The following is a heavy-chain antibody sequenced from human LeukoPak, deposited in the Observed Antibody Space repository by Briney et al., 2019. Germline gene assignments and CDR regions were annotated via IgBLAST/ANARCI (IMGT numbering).Heavy chain of an antibody. J-gene: IGHJ4*02. V-gene: IGHV3-30*02. CDR2: IRYDGSNK. CDR1: GFTFSSYG. Sequence: GGSLRLSCAASGFTFSSYGMHWVRQAPGKGLEWVAFIRYDGSNKYYADSVKGRFTISRDNAKNSLYLQMNSLRAEDTAVYYCARVIAVAGPGNDYWGQGTLVTVSS. CDR3: ARVIAVAGPGNDY. D-gene: IGHD6-19*01.